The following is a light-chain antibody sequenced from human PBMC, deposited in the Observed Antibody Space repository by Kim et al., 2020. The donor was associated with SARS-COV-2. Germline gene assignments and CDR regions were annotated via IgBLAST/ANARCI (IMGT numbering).Light chain of an antibody. J-gene: IGLJ3*02. V-gene: IGLV1-44*01. CDR2: SNN. CDR1: SSNIGSNN. Sequence: QSVLTQPPSASGTPGQRVTISCSGSSSNIGSNNVNWYQHLPGTAPKLLIYSNNQRPSGVPDRFSGSKSDTSASLAISGLQSEDETDYYCAAWDDSLDAWVLGGGPQLTVL. CDR3: AAWDDSLDAWV.